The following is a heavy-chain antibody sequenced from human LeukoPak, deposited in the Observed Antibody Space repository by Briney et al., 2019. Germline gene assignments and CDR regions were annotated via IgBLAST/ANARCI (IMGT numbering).Heavy chain of an antibody. D-gene: IGHD3-22*01. CDR2: TGSGAFT. Sequence: TGSGAFTDYADSVMGRFTTSRDNSKNTLYLQMNSLRAEDTAVYYCAKGHLVVVIDYWGQGTLVTVSS. V-gene: IGHV3-23*01. CDR3: AKGHLVVVIDY. J-gene: IGHJ4*02.